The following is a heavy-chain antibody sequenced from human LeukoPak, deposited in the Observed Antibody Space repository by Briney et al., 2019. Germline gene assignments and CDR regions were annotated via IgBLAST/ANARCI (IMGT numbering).Heavy chain of an antibody. J-gene: IGHJ6*02. D-gene: IGHD1-14*01. V-gene: IGHV3-15*01. CDR1: GFTFSNAW. CDR3: TTDIGTGGMDV. CDR2: IKSKTDGGTT. Sequence: GGSLRLSCAASGFTFSNAWMSWVRQAPGKGLEWVGRIKSKTDGGTTDYAAPVKGRFSISRDDSKNALYLQMNSLKTEDTAVYYCTTDIGTGGMDVWGQGTTVTVSS.